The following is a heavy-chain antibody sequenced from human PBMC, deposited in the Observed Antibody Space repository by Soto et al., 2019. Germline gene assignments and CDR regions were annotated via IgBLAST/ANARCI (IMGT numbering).Heavy chain of an antibody. CDR3: TGGSEEGLRYFDWLRGVGWFDL. CDR1: EGTFSNYA. J-gene: IGHJ5*02. CDR2: IIPLFGTT. V-gene: IGHV1-69*01. Sequence: QVQLVQSGAEVKGPGSSVRVSCKASEGTFSNYAITWVRQAPGQGLEWMGGIIPLFGTTNYAQKFQGRVTITADESTSTAYLELSSLTSEDTAVYYCTGGSEEGLRYFDWLRGVGWFDLWGQGTPVIVSS. D-gene: IGHD3-9*01.